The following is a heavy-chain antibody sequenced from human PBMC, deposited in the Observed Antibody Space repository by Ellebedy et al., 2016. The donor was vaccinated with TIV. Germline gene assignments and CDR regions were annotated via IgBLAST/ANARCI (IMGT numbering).Heavy chain of an antibody. J-gene: IGHJ6*03. CDR2: ISGSGDKT. V-gene: IGHV3-23*01. CDR3: AKGIRYCSSTTCHDYYMDV. Sequence: GESLKISCAASGLTFSSYTMSWVRQAPGKGLEWVSSISGSGDKTYNADSVKGRFSISRDNSKNTLFLQMNSLRAEDTALYYCAKGIRYCSSTTCHDYYMDVWGKGNTVTVSS. D-gene: IGHD2-2*01. CDR1: GLTFSSYT.